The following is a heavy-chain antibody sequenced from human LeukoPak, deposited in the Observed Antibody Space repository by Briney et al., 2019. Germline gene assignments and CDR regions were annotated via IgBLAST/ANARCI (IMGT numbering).Heavy chain of an antibody. CDR1: GGSFSGYY. D-gene: IGHD3-16*01. Sequence: SETLSLTCAVYGGSFSGYYWIWIRQPPGKGLEWIGEINHSGSTNYNPSLKSRVTISVDTSKNQFSLKLSSGTAADMAVYYCARGGGSGSDAFDIWGQGTMVTVSS. CDR2: INHSGST. J-gene: IGHJ3*02. CDR3: ARGGGSGSDAFDI. V-gene: IGHV4-34*01.